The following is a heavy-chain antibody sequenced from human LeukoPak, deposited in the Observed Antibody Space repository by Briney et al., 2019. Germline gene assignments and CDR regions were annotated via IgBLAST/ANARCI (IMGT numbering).Heavy chain of an antibody. D-gene: IGHD3-22*01. Sequence: KTSETLSLTCTVSGGSISSYYWSWIRQPAGKGLEWIGRIYTSGSTNYNPSLKSRVTMSVDTSKNQFSLKLSSVTAADTAVYYCVVYDSSGYYSGDAFDIWGQGTMVTVSS. CDR2: IYTSGST. J-gene: IGHJ3*02. CDR1: GGSISSYY. CDR3: VVYDSSGYYSGDAFDI. V-gene: IGHV4-4*07.